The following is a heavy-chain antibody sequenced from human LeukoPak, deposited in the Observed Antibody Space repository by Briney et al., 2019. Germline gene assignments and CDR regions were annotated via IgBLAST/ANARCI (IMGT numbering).Heavy chain of an antibody. CDR2: ISGGNGNTYYA. CDR3: AKFYDILTGYFDY. D-gene: IGHD3-9*01. CDR1: GFPFSSYA. V-gene: IGHV3-23*01. Sequence: TGESLRLSCAASGFPFSSYAMSWVRQSPGKGLEWVSAISGGNGNTYYAYYADSVRGRFTISRDSSKNTLYLQMNSLRAEDTAVYYCAKFYDILTGYFDYWGQGTLVTVSS. J-gene: IGHJ4*02.